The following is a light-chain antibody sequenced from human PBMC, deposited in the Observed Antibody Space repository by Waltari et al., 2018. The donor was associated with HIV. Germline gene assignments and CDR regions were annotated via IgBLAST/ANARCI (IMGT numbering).Light chain of an antibody. V-gene: IGLV1-47*01. J-gene: IGLJ3*02. CDR1: NSNVDNNY. Sequence: QSVLTQPPSASGTPGQRVTISCSGSNSNVDNNYVSWYQHLPGTTPKLLIYRNNQRPAGDPDRFSGSKSGTSASLAISGLRSEDEADYYCAAWDDSLSGRVFGGGTKLTVL. CDR2: RNN. CDR3: AAWDDSLSGRV.